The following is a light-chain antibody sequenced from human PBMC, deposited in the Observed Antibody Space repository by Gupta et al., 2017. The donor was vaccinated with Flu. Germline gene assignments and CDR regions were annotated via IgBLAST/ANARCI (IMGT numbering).Light chain of an antibody. Sequence: WYQQHPGKAPKLMIADVTKRPSGVPERFSGSKSGNTASLTISGLQAVDDADYYCCSYATTYTWVFGGGTKLTVL. V-gene: IGLV2-11*03. CDR2: DVT. CDR3: CSYATTYTWV. J-gene: IGLJ3*02.